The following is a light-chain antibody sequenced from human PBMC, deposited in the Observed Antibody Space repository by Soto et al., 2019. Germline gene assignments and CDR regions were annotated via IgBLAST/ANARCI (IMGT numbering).Light chain of an antibody. CDR1: RSVLYSSNNKNY. Sequence: LITQSPQSLAVSLGERATVNCKSRRSVLYSSNNKNYLAWYQQQQGQPPKLXIYWASTRESGVPDRFSGSWSGTDFTLTFSSPQAEDVAVYDGQQHYSPPITFGQGTRLEIK. CDR3: QQHYSPPIT. CDR2: WAS. V-gene: IGKV4-1*01. J-gene: IGKJ5*01.